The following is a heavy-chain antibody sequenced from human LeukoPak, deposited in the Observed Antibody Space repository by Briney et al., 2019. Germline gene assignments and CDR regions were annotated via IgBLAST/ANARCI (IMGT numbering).Heavy chain of an antibody. V-gene: IGHV3-48*02. D-gene: IGHD1-26*01. CDR1: GFTFSSYS. Sequence: GGSLRLSCEASGFTFSSYSMNWVRQARAKGLEWVSFISSSSTTIYYADSVKGRFTISRDNAKNSLYLQVNSLRDEDTAVYYCANSESYRFDYWGQGTLVTVSS. CDR2: ISSSSTTI. CDR3: ANSESYRFDY. J-gene: IGHJ4*02.